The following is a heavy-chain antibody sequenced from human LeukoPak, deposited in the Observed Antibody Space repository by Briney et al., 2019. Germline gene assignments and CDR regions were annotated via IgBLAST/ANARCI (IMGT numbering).Heavy chain of an antibody. D-gene: IGHD3-10*01. J-gene: IGHJ4*02. CDR3: AGSRLWFGEPSPIDY. CDR2: INTNTGNQ. V-gene: IGHV7-4-1*02. Sequence: GVSLKVSCKASGYTFTSYAMNWVRQAPGQGLEWMAWINTNTGNQTSAQGFTGRFVFPLDTSVSTAYLQISSLKAEDTAVYYCAGSRLWFGEPSPIDYWGQGTLVTVSS. CDR1: GYTFTSYA.